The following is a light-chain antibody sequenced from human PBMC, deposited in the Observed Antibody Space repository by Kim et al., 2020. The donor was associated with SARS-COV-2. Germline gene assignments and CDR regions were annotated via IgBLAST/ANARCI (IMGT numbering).Light chain of an antibody. CDR2: DVS. CDR1: QSISSF. J-gene: IGKJ3*01. V-gene: IGKV3-11*01. Sequence: PGERTTLSCGASQSISSFLACYQQKPGQAPRLLIYDVSNMATGIPARFSGSGSGTDFTLTISSLEPEDFAVYYCQQRTNWPPIFTFGPGTKVDIK. CDR3: QQRTNWPPIFT.